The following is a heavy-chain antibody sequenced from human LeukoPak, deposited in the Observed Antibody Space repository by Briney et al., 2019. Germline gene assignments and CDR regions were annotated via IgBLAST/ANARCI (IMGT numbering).Heavy chain of an antibody. Sequence: GGSLRLSCAASGFTFTSYSMNWVRQAPGKGLEWVSTISGGGGSTYYADSVKGRFTISRDNSKNTLYLQMNSLRAEDTAVYYCARSGSGWFDYWGQGTLVTVSS. CDR3: ARSGSGWFDY. V-gene: IGHV3-23*01. CDR1: GFTFTSYS. D-gene: IGHD6-19*01. CDR2: ISGGGGST. J-gene: IGHJ4*02.